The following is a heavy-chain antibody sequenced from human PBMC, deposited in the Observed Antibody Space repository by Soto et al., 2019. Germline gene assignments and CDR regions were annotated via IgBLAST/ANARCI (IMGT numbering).Heavy chain of an antibody. J-gene: IGHJ4*02. D-gene: IGHD5-18*01. Sequence: EVQLVESGGGLVKPGGSLRLYCAASGFTFSSYSMNWVRQAPGKGLGWVSAISSSSSYIYYADSVQGRCTISRDNAKNSLYLQMNSMRDQDTAVYYCARYLAGEGYSRFHYCGQGTLVTVSS. V-gene: IGHV3-21*01. CDR1: GFTFSSYS. CDR3: ARYLAGEGYSRFHY. CDR2: ISSSSSYI.